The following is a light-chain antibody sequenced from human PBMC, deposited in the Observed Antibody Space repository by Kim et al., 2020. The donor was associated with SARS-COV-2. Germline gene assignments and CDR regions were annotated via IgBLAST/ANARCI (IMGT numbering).Light chain of an antibody. CDR3: QQYYSYPRG. CDR2: AAS. CDR1: QGISSY. Sequence: AIRMTQSPSSLSASTGDRVTITCRASQGISSYLAWYQQKPGKAPKLLIYAASTLQSGVPSRFSGSGSGTDFTLTISCLQSEDFATYYSQQYYSYPRGFGQGTKVDIK. V-gene: IGKV1-8*01. J-gene: IGKJ1*01.